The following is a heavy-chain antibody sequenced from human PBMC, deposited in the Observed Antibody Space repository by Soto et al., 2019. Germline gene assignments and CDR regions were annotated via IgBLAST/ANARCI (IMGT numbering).Heavy chain of an antibody. D-gene: IGHD3-22*01. CDR3: ARDTPLGGYYDSSGHYYYYYGMDV. Sequence: PSETLSLTCTVSGGSISSGGYYWSWIRQHPGKGLEWIGYIYYSGSTYYNPSLKSRVTISVDTSKNQFSLKLSSVTAADTAVYYCARDTPLGGYYDSSGHYYYYYGMDVWGQGTTVTVSS. CDR2: IYYSGST. J-gene: IGHJ6*02. V-gene: IGHV4-31*03. CDR1: GGSISSGGYY.